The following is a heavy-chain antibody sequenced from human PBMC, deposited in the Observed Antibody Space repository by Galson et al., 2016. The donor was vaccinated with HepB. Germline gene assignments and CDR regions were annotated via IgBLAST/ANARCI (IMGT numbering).Heavy chain of an antibody. D-gene: IGHD6-13*01. CDR2: IFTGGST. CDR1: GFAVAANY. J-gene: IGHJ3*01. V-gene: IGHV3-53*01. Sequence: SLRLSCAASGFAVAANYMTWVRQAPGKGLQWVSLIFTGGSTYYGDSVRGRFTISRDNSRNTVYLQMHNLRIEDTAVDLFAKGVTLGLGSGWYDAAFDVWGRGTLVTVS. CDR3: AKGVTLGLGSGWYDAAFDV.